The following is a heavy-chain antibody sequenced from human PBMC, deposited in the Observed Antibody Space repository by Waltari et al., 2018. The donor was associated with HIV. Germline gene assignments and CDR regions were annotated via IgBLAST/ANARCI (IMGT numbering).Heavy chain of an antibody. CDR3: AQDGGATGTTAFDI. Sequence: QVQLQESGPGLVKPSQTLSLTCTVSGGSISSGSYYWSWIRQPAGKGLEWIGRIYTSGSTNSNPSLKSRVTISVDTSKNQFSLKLSSVTAADTAVYYCAQDGGATGTTAFDIWGQGTMVTVSS. CDR1: GGSISSGSYY. CDR2: IYTSGST. J-gene: IGHJ3*02. D-gene: IGHD1-1*01. V-gene: IGHV4-61*02.